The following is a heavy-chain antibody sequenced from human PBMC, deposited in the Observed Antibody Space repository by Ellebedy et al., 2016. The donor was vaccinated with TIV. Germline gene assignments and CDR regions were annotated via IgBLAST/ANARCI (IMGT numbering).Heavy chain of an antibody. CDR2: IKQDGSEK. V-gene: IGHV3-7*03. Sequence: GESLKISCTASEFTFGNYWMTWVRQAPGKGLEWLSNIKQDGSEKRYVDSVKGRFSISRDNTKNSLSLQMNSLRAEDTAVYYGARDRVGWLDYWGQGTLVTVSS. CDR3: ARDRVGWLDY. CDR1: EFTFGNYW. D-gene: IGHD6-19*01. J-gene: IGHJ4*02.